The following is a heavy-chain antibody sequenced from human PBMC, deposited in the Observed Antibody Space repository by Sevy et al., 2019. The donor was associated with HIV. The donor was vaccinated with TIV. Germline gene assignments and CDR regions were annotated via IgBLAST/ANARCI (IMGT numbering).Heavy chain of an antibody. CDR3: ARVGYYDSSGYTYEYFQH. CDR2: INPNSGGT. V-gene: IGHV1-2*06. CDR1: GYTFTGYY. Sequence: ASVKVSCKASGYTFTGYYMHWVRQAPGQGLEWMGRINPNSGGTNYAQKFRGRVTMTRDTSISTAYMELSRLRSDDTAVYYCARVGYYDSSGYTYEYFQHWGQGTLVTVSS. J-gene: IGHJ1*01. D-gene: IGHD3-22*01.